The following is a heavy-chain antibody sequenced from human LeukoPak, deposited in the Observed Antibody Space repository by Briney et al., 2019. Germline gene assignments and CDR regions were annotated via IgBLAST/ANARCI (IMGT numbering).Heavy chain of an antibody. CDR1: GFTFSDYY. Sequence: GGSLRLSCAASGFTFSDYYMSWIRQAPGKGLEWVSYISSSGSTIYYADSVKGRFAISRDNAKNSLYLQMNSLRAEDTAVYYCARDQTYYGSGSDAFDIWGQGTMVTVSS. D-gene: IGHD3-10*01. CDR2: ISSSGSTI. V-gene: IGHV3-11*01. CDR3: ARDQTYYGSGSDAFDI. J-gene: IGHJ3*02.